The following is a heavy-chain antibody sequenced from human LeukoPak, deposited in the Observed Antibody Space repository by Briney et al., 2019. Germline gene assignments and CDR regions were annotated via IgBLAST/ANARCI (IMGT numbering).Heavy chain of an antibody. V-gene: IGHV1-46*01. D-gene: IGHD4-17*01. CDR2: INPSGGST. J-gene: IGHJ4*02. Sequence: ASVKVSCKASGYTFTSYDINWVRQATGQGLEWMGIINPSGGSTSYAQKFQGRVTMTRDMSTSTVYMELSSLRFEDTAVYYCARDRGYGDYGNLGYWGQGTLVTVSS. CDR1: GYTFTSYD. CDR3: ARDRGYGDYGNLGY.